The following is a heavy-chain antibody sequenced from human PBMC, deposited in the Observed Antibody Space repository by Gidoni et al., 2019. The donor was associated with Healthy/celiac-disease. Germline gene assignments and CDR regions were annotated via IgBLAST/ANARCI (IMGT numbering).Heavy chain of an antibody. D-gene: IGHD2-21*01. J-gene: IGHJ5*02. Sequence: QLQLQESGPGLVKPSETLSLTCTVSGGSISSSSYYWGWIRQPPGKGLGWIGSIYYSGSTYYNPSLKSRVTISVDTSKNQFSLKLSSVTAADTAVYYCARVGRTGLYGDDPWGQGTLVTVSS. V-gene: IGHV4-39*01. CDR1: GGSISSSSYY. CDR3: ARVGRTGLYGDDP. CDR2: IYYSGST.